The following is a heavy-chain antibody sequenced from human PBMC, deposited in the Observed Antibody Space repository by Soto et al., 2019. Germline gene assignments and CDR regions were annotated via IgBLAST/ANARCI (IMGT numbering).Heavy chain of an antibody. CDR3: AKGENLGPKTGYAFDP. Sequence: SQTLSLTCAISGDSVSSNTASWNCIRQSPSRGLEWLGRTYFRSKWYNDYAVSVKSRIIINPDTSNNHFSLQLNSVTPEYTAVYFCAKGENLGPKTGYAFDPRGQGIMVTISS. V-gene: IGHV6-1*01. CDR1: GDSVSSNTAS. J-gene: IGHJ5*02. CDR2: TYFRSKWYN. D-gene: IGHD5-12*01.